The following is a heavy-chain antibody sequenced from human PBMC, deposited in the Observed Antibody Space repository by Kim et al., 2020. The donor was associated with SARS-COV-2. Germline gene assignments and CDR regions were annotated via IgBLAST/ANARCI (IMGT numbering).Heavy chain of an antibody. CDR3: ARLGWGYSSSWFGYYYYMDV. CDR2: MNPNSGNT. Sequence: ASVKVSCKASGYTFTSYDINWVRQATGQGLEWMGWMNPNSGNTGYAQKFQGRVTMNRNTSISTAYMELSSLRSEDTAVYYCARLGWGYSSSWFGYYYYMDVWGKGATVTVSS. D-gene: IGHD6-13*01. V-gene: IGHV1-8*01. J-gene: IGHJ6*03. CDR1: GYTFTSYD.